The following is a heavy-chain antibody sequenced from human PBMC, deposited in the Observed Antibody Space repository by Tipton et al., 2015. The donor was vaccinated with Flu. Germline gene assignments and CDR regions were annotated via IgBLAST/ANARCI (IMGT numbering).Heavy chain of an antibody. J-gene: IGHJ3*02. CDR3: AKDWPDSGSYSEAFDI. Sequence: SLRLSCAASGFTFSSYAMNWVRQAPGKGLERVSGISGRGGSTYYADSVKGRFTISRDNSKNTLYLQMNSLRAEDTAVYYCAKDWPDSGSYSEAFDIWGQGTMVTLSS. CDR1: GFTFSSYA. CDR2: ISGRGGST. D-gene: IGHD1-26*01. V-gene: IGHV3-23*01.